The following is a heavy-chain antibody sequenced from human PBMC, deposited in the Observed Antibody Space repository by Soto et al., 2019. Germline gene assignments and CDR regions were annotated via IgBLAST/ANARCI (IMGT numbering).Heavy chain of an antibody. J-gene: IGHJ4*02. CDR2: INANSGDT. Sequence: QVQLVQSGAEVKKPGASVKVSCKVSGYIFTGYYIHWVRQAPGQGLDWMGWINANSGDTNYAQRFQASVTLTRDTSISTAYIELTGLTSDATAVYYSASDHRDELEDYFDTSGYIEYWGQGTLVTVSS. CDR1: GYIFTGYY. CDR3: ASDHRDELEDYFDTSGYIEY. D-gene: IGHD3-22*01. V-gene: IGHV1-2*02.